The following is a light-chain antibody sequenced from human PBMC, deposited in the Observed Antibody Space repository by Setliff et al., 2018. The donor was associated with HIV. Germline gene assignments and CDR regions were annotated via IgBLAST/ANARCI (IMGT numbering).Light chain of an antibody. CDR3: CSYAGSSTFV. CDR1: SSNIGSYNL. Sequence: QSVLTQPASVSGSPGQSITISCTGTSSNIGSYNLVSWYQQHPGKAPKLMIYEATKRPLGVSNRFSGPKSGNTASLTISGLQAEDETDYYCCSYAGSSTFVFGTGTKVTVL. J-gene: IGLJ1*01. CDR2: EAT. V-gene: IGLV2-23*02.